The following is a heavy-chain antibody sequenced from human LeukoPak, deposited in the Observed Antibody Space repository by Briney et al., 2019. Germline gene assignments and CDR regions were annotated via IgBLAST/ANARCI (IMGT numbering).Heavy chain of an antibody. D-gene: IGHD5-18*01. V-gene: IGHV3-74*01. CDR2: INSDGSST. CDR3: AREVDTAMGIDAFDI. CDR1: GFTFSSYW. J-gene: IGHJ3*02. Sequence: GGSLRLSCAASGFTFSSYWMHWVRQAPGKGLVWVSRINSDGSSTSYADSVKGRFTISRDNAKNTLYLQMNSLRAEDTAVYYCAREVDTAMGIDAFDIWGQVTMVTVSS.